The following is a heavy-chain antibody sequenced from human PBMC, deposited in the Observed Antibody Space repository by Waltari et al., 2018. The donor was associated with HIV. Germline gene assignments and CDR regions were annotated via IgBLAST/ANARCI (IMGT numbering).Heavy chain of an antibody. CDR1: GYSISSDDN. J-gene: IGHJ2*01. Sequence: QVQLQESGPGLLKPSETLSLTCVVSGYSISSDDNWGWVRQPPGKGLEWIGSVYHSGSTLHNPSLNSRVTISIDTSKSQFSLKLSSVTAADTAVYYCARARVVPALFDLWGRGTLVTVSS. V-gene: IGHV4-38-2*01. CDR2: VYHSGST. CDR3: ARARVVPALFDL. D-gene: IGHD2-2*01.